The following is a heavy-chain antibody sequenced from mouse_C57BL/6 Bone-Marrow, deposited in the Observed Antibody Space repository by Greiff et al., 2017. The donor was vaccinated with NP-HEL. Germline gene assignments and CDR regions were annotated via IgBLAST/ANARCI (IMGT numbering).Heavy chain of an antibody. CDR1: GFTFSDYY. D-gene: IGHD2-4*01. V-gene: IGHV5-16*01. CDR3: AREGGLRRRTYAMDY. CDR2: INYDGSST. J-gene: IGHJ4*01. Sequence: EVQLVESEGGLVQPGSSMKLSCTTSGFTFSDYYMAWVRQVPEKGLDWVANINYDGSSTYYLDSLKSRFIFSRDTAKNILYLQMSSLTSEDTATYYCAREGGLRRRTYAMDYWGQGTSVTVSS.